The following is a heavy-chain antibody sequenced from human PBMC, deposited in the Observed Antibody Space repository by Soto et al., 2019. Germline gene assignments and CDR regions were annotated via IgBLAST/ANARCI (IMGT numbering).Heavy chain of an antibody. CDR3: ARHMGAVLLWFGEYNGMDV. V-gene: IGHV1-2*02. CDR1: GYTFTGYY. CDR2: INPNSGGT. J-gene: IGHJ6*02. D-gene: IGHD3-10*01. Sequence: GASVKVSCKASGYTFTGYYMHWVRQAPGQGLEWMGWINPNSGGTNYAQKFQGRVTMTRDTSISTAYMKLSRLRSDDTAVYYCARHMGAVLLWFGEYNGMDVWGQGTTVTVSS.